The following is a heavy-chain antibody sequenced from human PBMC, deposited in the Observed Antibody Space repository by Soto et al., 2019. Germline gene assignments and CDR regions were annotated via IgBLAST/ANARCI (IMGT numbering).Heavy chain of an antibody. CDR2: IYATGTT. CDR3: VRDGTKTLRDWFHP. V-gene: IGHV4-4*07. D-gene: IGHD1-1*01. Sequence: LXLTCTFSGASISGFYWSWIRKSAGKGLEWIGRIYATGTTDYNPSLKSRVMMSVDTSKKQFSLKLRSVTAADTAVYYCVRDGTKTLRDWFHPWGQG. CDR1: GASISGFY. J-gene: IGHJ5*02.